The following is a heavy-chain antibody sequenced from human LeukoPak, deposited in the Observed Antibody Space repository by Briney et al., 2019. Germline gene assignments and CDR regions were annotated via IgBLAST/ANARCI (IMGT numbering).Heavy chain of an antibody. CDR2: ISSSSSTI. J-gene: IGHJ4*02. CDR3: AREITGYTSSAVDY. CDR1: GFSFRSYS. D-gene: IGHD6-13*01. V-gene: IGHV3-48*01. Sequence: GGSLRLSCAASGFSFRSYSMTCVRQAPGEGLEWVSYISSSSSTIYYADSVKGRFTISRDTANNSLYLQMNSLRVEDTAVYYCAREITGYTSSAVDYWGQGTLVTVSS.